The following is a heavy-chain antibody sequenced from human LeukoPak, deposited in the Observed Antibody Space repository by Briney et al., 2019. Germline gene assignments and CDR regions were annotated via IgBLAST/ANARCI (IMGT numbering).Heavy chain of an antibody. Sequence: GGSLRLSCAASGFTFSSYAMSWVRQAPGKGLEWVAVISYDGSNKYYADSVKGRFTISRDNSKNTLYLQMDSLRAEDTAVYYCAKSHVTTATGTGRYFDYWGQGTLVTVSS. V-gene: IGHV3-30*18. CDR3: AKSHVTTATGTGRYFDY. D-gene: IGHD3-9*01. J-gene: IGHJ4*02. CDR2: ISYDGSNK. CDR1: GFTFSSYA.